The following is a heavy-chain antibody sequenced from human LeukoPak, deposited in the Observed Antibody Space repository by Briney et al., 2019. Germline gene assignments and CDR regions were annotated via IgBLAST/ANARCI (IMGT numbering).Heavy chain of an antibody. CDR3: ASSDSVFQALDP. Sequence: ASVKVSCKASGYTFTSYGNSWVRQAPGQGLEWMGWISAYNGNTNYAQKLQGRVTMTTDTSTSTAYMELRSLRSDDTAVYYCASSDSVFQALDPWGQGTLVTVSS. D-gene: IGHD2-21*01. CDR2: ISAYNGNT. V-gene: IGHV1-18*01. CDR1: GYTFTSYG. J-gene: IGHJ5*02.